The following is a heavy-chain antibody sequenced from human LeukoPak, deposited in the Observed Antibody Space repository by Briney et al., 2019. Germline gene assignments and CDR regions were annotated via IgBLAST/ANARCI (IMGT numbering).Heavy chain of an antibody. D-gene: IGHD3-3*01. Sequence: GASVKVSCKASGYTFTGYYMHWVRQAPGQGLEWMGWINPNSGGTNYAQKFQGRVTMTRDTSISTAYMELSRLRSDDTAVYYCARSITIFGVVTPRYYMDVWGKGTTVTVSS. CDR3: ARSITIFGVVTPRYYMDV. CDR1: GYTFTGYY. J-gene: IGHJ6*03. V-gene: IGHV1-2*02. CDR2: INPNSGGT.